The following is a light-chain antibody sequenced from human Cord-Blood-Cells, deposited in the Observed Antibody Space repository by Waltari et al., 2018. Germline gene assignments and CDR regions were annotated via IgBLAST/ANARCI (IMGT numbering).Light chain of an antibody. CDR3: SSYTSSSTLV. J-gene: IGLJ3*02. CDR1: SSHVGGYND. Sequence: QSALTQPASLSGSPGQSITSSCTGTSSHVGGYNDVSWYQQHPGKAPKLMIYDVSKRPSGVSTPFSGSRSGNTASLTISGLQAEDEADYYCSSYTSSSTLVFGGGTKLTVL. V-gene: IGLV2-14*01. CDR2: DVS.